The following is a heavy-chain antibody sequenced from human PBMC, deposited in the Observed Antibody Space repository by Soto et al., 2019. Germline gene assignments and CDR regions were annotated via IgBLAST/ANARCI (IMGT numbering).Heavy chain of an antibody. J-gene: IGHJ3*02. CDR3: ATDRDYDILTGYYYRVAFDT. Sequence: ASVKVSCKVSGYTLTELSMHWVRQAPGKGLEWMGGFDPEDGETIYAQKFQGRVTMTEDTSTDTAYMELSSRRSEDTAVYYCATDRDYDILTGYYYRVAFDTWGQETMVTVSS. CDR2: FDPEDGET. V-gene: IGHV1-24*01. D-gene: IGHD3-9*01. CDR1: GYTLTELS.